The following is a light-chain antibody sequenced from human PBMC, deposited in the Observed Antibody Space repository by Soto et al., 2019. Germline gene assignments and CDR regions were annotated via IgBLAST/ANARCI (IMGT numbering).Light chain of an antibody. J-gene: IGKJ1*01. V-gene: IGKV3-11*01. CDR1: QSVSSY. CDR2: DAS. Sequence: EIVLTQSPATLSLSPGERATLSCRASQSVSSYLAWYQQKPGQAPRLLIYDASNRATGIPARFSGSGSGTVFTLTTSSLEPEDFAVYYCQQRSNWPRTFGQGTKVDIK. CDR3: QQRSNWPRT.